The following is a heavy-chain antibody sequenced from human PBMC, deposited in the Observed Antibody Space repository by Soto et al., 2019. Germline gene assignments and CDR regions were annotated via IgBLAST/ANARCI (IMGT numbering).Heavy chain of an antibody. D-gene: IGHD2-21*02. CDR2: IWYDGSNK. CDR1: GFTFSSYG. V-gene: IGHV3-33*01. Sequence: PGGSLRLSCAASGFTFSSYGMHWVRQAPGKGLEWVAVIWYDGSNKYYADSVKGRFTISRDNSKNTLYLQMNSLRAEDTAVYYCARGCGGDCYDAFDIWGQGTMVTVSS. CDR3: ARGCGGDCYDAFDI. J-gene: IGHJ3*02.